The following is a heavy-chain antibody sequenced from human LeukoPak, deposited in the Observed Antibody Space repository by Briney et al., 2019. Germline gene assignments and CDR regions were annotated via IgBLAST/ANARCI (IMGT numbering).Heavy chain of an antibody. D-gene: IGHD1-26*01. V-gene: IGHV4-59*08. CDR2: IYYSGSA. J-gene: IGHJ4*02. Sequence: PSETLSLTCTVSGDSISSYYWSWIRQPPGKGLEWIGYIYYSGSANYNPSLKSRVTISVDTSKNHFSLKLSSVTATDTAVYYCARHSRSYYDFDYWGQGTLVTVSS. CDR1: GDSISSYY. CDR3: ARHSRSYYDFDY.